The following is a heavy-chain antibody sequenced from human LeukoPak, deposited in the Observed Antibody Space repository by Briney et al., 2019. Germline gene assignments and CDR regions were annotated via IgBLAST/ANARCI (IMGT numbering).Heavy chain of an antibody. D-gene: IGHD2-15*01. J-gene: IGHJ3*02. V-gene: IGHV1-18*01. CDR3: ARDDCSGGSCYPDAFDI. Sequence: ASVKVSCKASGYTFTSYGISWVRQAPGQGLEWMGWIGAYNSNTNYAQKLQGRVTMTTDTSTSTAYMELRSLRSDDTAVYYCARDDCSGGSCYPDAFDIWGQGTMVTVSS. CDR1: GYTFTSYG. CDR2: IGAYNSNT.